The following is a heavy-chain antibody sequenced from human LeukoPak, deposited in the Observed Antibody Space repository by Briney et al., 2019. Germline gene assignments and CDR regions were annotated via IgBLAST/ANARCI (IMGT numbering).Heavy chain of an antibody. CDR3: ARSGLGPFDY. J-gene: IGHJ4*02. Sequence: SETLSLTCTVSGGSISSYYWSWIRQPPGKGLEWIGYIYYSGSTNYNPFLKSRVTLSVDTSRNQFSLKLSSVTAADTAVYYCARSGLGPFDYWGQGTLVTVSS. CDR2: IYYSGST. V-gene: IGHV4-59*08. CDR1: GGSISSYY. D-gene: IGHD3-16*01.